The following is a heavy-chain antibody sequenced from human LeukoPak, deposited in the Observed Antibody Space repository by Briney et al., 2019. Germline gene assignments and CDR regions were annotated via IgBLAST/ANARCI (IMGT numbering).Heavy chain of an antibody. D-gene: IGHD5-18*01. CDR2: IDYSGST. V-gene: IGHV4-39*07. Sequence: PSETLSLTCSVSRGSINNNNFYWGWIRQPPGKGLDWIAHIDYSGSTYYNPSLKSRVTILIDTSKNQFSLKLTSVTAADTAVYYCARGGGTGIQLWSGFDYWGQGTLVTVSS. J-gene: IGHJ4*02. CDR1: RGSINNNNFY. CDR3: ARGGGTGIQLWSGFDY.